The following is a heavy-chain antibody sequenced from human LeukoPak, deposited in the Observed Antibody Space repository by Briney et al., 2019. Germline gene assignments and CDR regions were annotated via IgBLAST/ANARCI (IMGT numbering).Heavy chain of an antibody. J-gene: IGHJ5*02. Sequence: TSETLSLTCAVYGGSFSGYYWSWIRQPPGKGLEWIGEINHSGSTNYNPSLKSRVTISVDTSKNQFSLKLSSVTAADTAVYYCAAYYYGSGSHRSWFDPWGQGTLVTVFS. D-gene: IGHD3-10*01. CDR2: INHSGST. V-gene: IGHV4-34*01. CDR3: AAYYYGSGSHRSWFDP. CDR1: GGSFSGYY.